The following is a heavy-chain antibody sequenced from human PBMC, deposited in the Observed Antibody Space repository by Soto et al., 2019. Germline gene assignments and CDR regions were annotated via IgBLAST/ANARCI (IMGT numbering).Heavy chain of an antibody. J-gene: IGHJ3*02. CDR1: GGTFSSYA. CDR3: ARGGKVGCSGGSCYDLAFDI. Sequence: QVQLVQSGAEVKKPGSSVKVSCKASGGTFSSYAISWVRQAPGQGLEWMGGIIPIFGTANYAQKFQGRVTITADESTSTDYMERRSLRYEDTAVYYCARGGKVGCSGGSCYDLAFDIGGQGTMVTVSS. CDR2: IIPIFGTA. D-gene: IGHD2-15*01. V-gene: IGHV1-69*12.